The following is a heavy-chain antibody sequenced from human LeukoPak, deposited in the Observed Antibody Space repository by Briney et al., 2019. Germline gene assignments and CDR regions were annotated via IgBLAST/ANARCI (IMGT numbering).Heavy chain of an antibody. J-gene: IGHJ4*02. CDR3: ARDSHKGL. CDR1: GFSVSSNY. CDR2: IYSGGSI. V-gene: IGHV3-66*01. Sequence: GGSLRLPCAASGFSVSSNYMSWVRQAPGKGLEWVSVIYSGGSIYYADSVKGRFTSSRDSSKNTMYLQMNSLRAEDTAVYFCARDSHKGLWGQGTLVTVSS.